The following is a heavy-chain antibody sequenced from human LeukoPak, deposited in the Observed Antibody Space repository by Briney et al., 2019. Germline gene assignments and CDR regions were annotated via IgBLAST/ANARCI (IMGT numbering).Heavy chain of an antibody. J-gene: IGHJ6*03. V-gene: IGHV3-21*01. Sequence: GGSLRLSCAASGFTFTSCSMNWVRQAPGKGLEWVPSIGSSSSYIYYADSVKGRFTISRDNAKNSLYLQMNSLRAEDTAVYYCAREPYYYMDVWGKGTTVTVSS. CDR1: GFTFTSCS. CDR2: IGSSSSYI. CDR3: AREPYYYMDV.